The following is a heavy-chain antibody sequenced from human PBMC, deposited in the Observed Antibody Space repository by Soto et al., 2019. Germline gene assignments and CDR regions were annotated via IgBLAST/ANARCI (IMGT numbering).Heavy chain of an antibody. CDR2: INHIGST. V-gene: IGHV4-34*01. CDR3: ATPADSCYYFDF. J-gene: IGHJ4*02. CDR1: GGLFSGYY. Sequence: QVQLQQWGAGLLKLSETLSLTCAVYGGLFSGYYWFWICQPPGQGLEWIGEINHIGSTAHNPSLKSRVARLVDTANNHRSLRLNSVTTASMAVYCLATPADSCYYFDFWGQGTLVTVCS. D-gene: IGHD2-2*01.